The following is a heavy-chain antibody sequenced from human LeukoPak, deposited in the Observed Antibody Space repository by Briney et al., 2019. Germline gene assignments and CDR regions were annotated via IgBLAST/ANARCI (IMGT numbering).Heavy chain of an antibody. CDR2: INHSGST. CDR3: ARHNGWYFNSYYYMDV. D-gene: IGHD6-19*01. V-gene: IGHV4-39*01. J-gene: IGHJ6*03. Sequence: SETLSLTCTVSGGSISSSSYYWTWIRQPPGKGLEWIGEINHSGSTNYNPSLKSRVTISVDTSKNQFSLKLSSVTAADTAVYYCARHNGWYFNSYYYMDVWGKGTTVTISS. CDR1: GGSISSSSYY.